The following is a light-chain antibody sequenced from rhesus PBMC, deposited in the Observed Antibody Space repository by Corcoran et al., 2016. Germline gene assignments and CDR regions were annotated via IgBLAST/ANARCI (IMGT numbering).Light chain of an antibody. J-gene: IGKJ1*01. CDR2: KAS. Sequence: DIQMTQSPSSLSASVGDTVTITCRASPSISSWLDWYQQKPGKAPKLLIYKASSLQRGVPSRVSGSGSGTDFTLTISSLHPEDFATYYCLQYSSSPWTFGQGTKVEIK. V-gene: IGKV1-22*01. CDR3: LQYSSSPWT. CDR1: PSISSW.